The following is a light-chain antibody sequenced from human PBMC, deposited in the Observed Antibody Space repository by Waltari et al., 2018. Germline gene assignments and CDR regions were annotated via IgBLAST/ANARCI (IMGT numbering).Light chain of an antibody. Sequence: DIVMTQSPDSLAVSLGERATIDCKSSLSVLYSSNDKDYLAWYQQKPGQPPKLLIYWASTRESGVPDRFSGSGSGTDFTLTINRLQAEDVAVYYCQQHYSTPPTFGQGTKLEIK. J-gene: IGKJ2*01. CDR2: WAS. CDR1: LSVLYSSNDKDY. V-gene: IGKV4-1*01. CDR3: QQHYSTPPT.